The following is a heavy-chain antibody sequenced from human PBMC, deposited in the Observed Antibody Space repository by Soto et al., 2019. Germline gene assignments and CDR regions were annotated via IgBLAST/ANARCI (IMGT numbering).Heavy chain of an antibody. J-gene: IGHJ6*03. Sequence: VQLVESGGGLVQPGGSLKLSCAASGFTFSGSAMHWVRQASGKGLEWVGRIRSKPNNYATAYGASVKRRFTISRDDSKNTAYLQMNSLNTEDTAVYYCSRQASDFWSGKPQYYMDVWGKGTTVTVSS. V-gene: IGHV3-73*01. CDR3: SRQASDFWSGKPQYYMDV. D-gene: IGHD3-3*01. CDR1: GFTFSGSA. CDR2: IRSKPNNYAT.